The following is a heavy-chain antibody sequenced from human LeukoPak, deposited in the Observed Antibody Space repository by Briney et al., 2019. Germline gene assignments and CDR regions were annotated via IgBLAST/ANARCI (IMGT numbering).Heavy chain of an antibody. CDR1: GGSICSYY. Sequence: SETLSLTCTVSGGSICSYYWSWIRQPPGKGLEWIGYIYYSGSTNYNPSLKSRVTISVDTSKNQFSLKLSSVTAADTAVYYCARRSGGANLDYWGQGTLVTVSS. J-gene: IGHJ4*02. V-gene: IGHV4-59*08. D-gene: IGHD1-26*01. CDR2: IYYSGST. CDR3: ARRSGGANLDY.